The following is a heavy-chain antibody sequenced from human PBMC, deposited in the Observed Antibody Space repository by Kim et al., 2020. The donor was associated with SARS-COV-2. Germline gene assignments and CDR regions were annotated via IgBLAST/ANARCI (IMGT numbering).Heavy chain of an antibody. J-gene: IGHJ6*02. CDR2: ISSSSSTI. CDR3: ARVGGSSSWYDRIYGMDV. V-gene: IGHV3-48*04. Sequence: GGSLRLSCAASGFTFSSYSMNWVRQAPGKGLEWVSYISSSSSTIYYADSVKGRFTISRDNAKNSLYLQMNSLRAEDTAVYYCARVGGSSSWYDRIYGMDVWGQGTTVTVSS. D-gene: IGHD6-13*01. CDR1: GFTFSSYS.